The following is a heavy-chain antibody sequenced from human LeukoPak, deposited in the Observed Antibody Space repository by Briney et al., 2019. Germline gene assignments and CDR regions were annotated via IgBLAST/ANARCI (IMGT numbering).Heavy chain of an antibody. Sequence: GGSLRLSCAVSGFSLSNYAMSWVRQAPGKGLEWVSLIIASSGSTVYADSVRGRFTISRDNSKNTLYLQMNSLRAEDTAVYYCAKGAYDYVEIGYFDHWGQGTLVTVSS. J-gene: IGHJ4*02. CDR3: AKGAYDYVEIGYFDH. V-gene: IGHV3-23*01. CDR2: IIASSGST. CDR1: GFSLSNYA. D-gene: IGHD5-12*01.